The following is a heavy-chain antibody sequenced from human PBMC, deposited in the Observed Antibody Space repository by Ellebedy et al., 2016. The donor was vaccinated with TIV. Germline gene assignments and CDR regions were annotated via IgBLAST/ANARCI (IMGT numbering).Heavy chain of an antibody. Sequence: SETLSLXCTVSVGTISSSSSSYWGWIRQPPGKGLEWLGTIYDSGNTYYNPSLKSRITISVDTSKSQFSLQLTSVTAADTAIYYCARVGGDGNWFDPWGQGTLVTVSS. CDR2: IYDSGNT. CDR3: ARVGGDGNWFDP. D-gene: IGHD4-17*01. J-gene: IGHJ5*02. V-gene: IGHV4-39*07. CDR1: VGTISSSSSSY.